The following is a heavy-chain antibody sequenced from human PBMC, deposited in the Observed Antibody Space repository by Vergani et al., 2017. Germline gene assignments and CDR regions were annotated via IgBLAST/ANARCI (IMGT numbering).Heavy chain of an antibody. D-gene: IGHD2-2*01. CDR1: GFTFSSYA. CDR3: AKAGIVVPDAITGIRAYYYYYMDV. Sequence: EVQLLESGGGLVQPGGSLRLSCAASGFTFSSYAMSWVRQAPGKGLEWVSAISGSGGSTYYADSVKGRFTISRDNSKNTLYLQMNSLRAEDTAVYYCAKAGIVVPDAITGIRAYYYYYMDVWGKGTTVTVSS. V-gene: IGHV3-23*01. CDR2: ISGSGGST. J-gene: IGHJ6*03.